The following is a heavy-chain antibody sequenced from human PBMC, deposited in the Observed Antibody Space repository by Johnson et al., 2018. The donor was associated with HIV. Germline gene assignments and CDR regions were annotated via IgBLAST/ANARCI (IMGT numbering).Heavy chain of an antibody. J-gene: IGHJ3*02. V-gene: IGHV3-20*04. CDR2: INLNGGSP. Sequence: VQLVESGGGVERPGGSLRLSCATSGFPFDDHGMRWVRQAPGKGLEWVSGINLNGGSPGYADSVKGRFPISSDHAKNSLYLQMNSLRAEDTALYYCASDLSGWTFGGVIESEAFDIWGQGTMVTVSS. CDR1: GFPFDDHG. D-gene: IGHD3-16*02. CDR3: ASDLSGWTFGGVIESEAFDI.